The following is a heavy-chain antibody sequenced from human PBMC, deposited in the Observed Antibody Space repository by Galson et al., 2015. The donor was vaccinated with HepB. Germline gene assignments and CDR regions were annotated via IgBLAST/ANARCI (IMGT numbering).Heavy chain of an antibody. Sequence: SLRLSCAVSGFTVSKSYVSWVRQAPGKGLEWLSVIHSGGHAFYADSVQGRFTISRDTSKNTVYLQMRSLRAEDTAVYYCASPFCIGGNCYPLWYWGQGTLVTVSS. CDR3: ASPFCIGGNCYPLWY. D-gene: IGHD2-15*01. CDR2: IHSGGHA. V-gene: IGHV3-53*01. J-gene: IGHJ4*02. CDR1: GFTVSKSY.